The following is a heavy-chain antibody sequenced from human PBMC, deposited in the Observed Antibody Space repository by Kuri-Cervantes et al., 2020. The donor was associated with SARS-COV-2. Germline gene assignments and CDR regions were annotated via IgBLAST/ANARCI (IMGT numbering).Heavy chain of an antibody. CDR3: ARDGGYCTLTTCYSYWYFDL. J-gene: IGHJ2*01. Sequence: GESLKISCAASGFTFSSYAMHWVRQAPGKGLEWVANIKQDGSEKYYVDSVKGRFTISRDNAKNSLYLQMNSLRAEDTAVYYCARDGGYCTLTTCYSYWYFDLWGRGTLVTVSS. CDR1: GFTFSSYA. V-gene: IGHV3-7*01. CDR2: IKQDGSEK. D-gene: IGHD2-2*01.